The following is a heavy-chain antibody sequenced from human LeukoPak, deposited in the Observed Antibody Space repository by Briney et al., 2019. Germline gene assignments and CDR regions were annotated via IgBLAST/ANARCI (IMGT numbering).Heavy chain of an antibody. Sequence: ASVKVSCKASGYTFTSYAMHWVRQAPGQRLEWMGWINGGNGNTKYSEKFQGRVTFTRDTSASTAYIELSSLRSEDTAVYYCASVDYGDYWGQGTLVTVSS. CDR2: INGGNGNT. J-gene: IGHJ4*02. CDR1: GYTFTSYA. V-gene: IGHV1-3*01. CDR3: ASVDYGDY. D-gene: IGHD3-16*01.